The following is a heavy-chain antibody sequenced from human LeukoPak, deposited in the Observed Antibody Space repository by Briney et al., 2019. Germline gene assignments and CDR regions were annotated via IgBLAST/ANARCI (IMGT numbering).Heavy chain of an antibody. J-gene: IGHJ5*02. CDR1: GGSFSGYY. Sequence: KPSETLSLTCAVYGGSFSGYYWSWIRQPPGKGLEWIGEINHSGSTNYNPSLKSRVTISVDTSKNQFSLKLSSVTAADTAVYYCARLGGNKRWLQLFWFDPWGQGTLVTVSS. D-gene: IGHD5-24*01. V-gene: IGHV4-34*01. CDR2: INHSGST. CDR3: ARLGGNKRWLQLFWFDP.